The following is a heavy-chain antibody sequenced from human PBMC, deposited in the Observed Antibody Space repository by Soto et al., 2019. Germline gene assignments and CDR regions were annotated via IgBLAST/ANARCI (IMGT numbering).Heavy chain of an antibody. J-gene: IGHJ4*02. CDR2: IYYNGAT. Sequence: SETLSLTCTVSGGPFPSGGYYWSWIRQEPGKGLEWIGYIYYNGATSYNPSLRSRVTISAATSKTQFSLTLSSVTSADTAVYYCARGDSQVSSVFDYWGQGMLVTVSS. D-gene: IGHD3-16*01. CDR3: ARGDSQVSSVFDY. CDR1: GGPFPSGGYY. V-gene: IGHV4-31*03.